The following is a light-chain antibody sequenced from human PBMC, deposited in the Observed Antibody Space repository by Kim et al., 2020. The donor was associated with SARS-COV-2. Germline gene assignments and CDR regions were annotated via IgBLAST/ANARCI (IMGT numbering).Light chain of an antibody. J-gene: IGLJ1*01. CDR2: EVN. Sequence: QSALTQPPSASGSLGQSVTISCTGTSSAVGGYKYFAWYQQYPGKAPKLMIYEVNSRPSGVPDRFSGSKSGNTASLTASGLQAEDAADCYCLSYSVLNFLGVFGTGTKVTVL. CDR3: LSYSVLNFLGV. V-gene: IGLV2-8*01. CDR1: SSAVGGYKY.